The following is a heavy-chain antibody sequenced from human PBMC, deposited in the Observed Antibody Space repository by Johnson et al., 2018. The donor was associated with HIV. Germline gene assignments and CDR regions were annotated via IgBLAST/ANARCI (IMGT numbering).Heavy chain of an antibody. Sequence: QVQLVESGGGLVQPGGSLRLSCAASGFSLSSYAMHWVRQAPGKGLEWVAVISYDGSNKYYADSVKGRFTISRDNSKNTLYVQMNSLRPEDTAVYYCARGPIADDAFDIWGQGTMVTVSS. D-gene: IGHD3-16*02. J-gene: IGHJ3*02. CDR3: ARGPIADDAFDI. CDR2: ISYDGSNK. V-gene: IGHV3-30*04. CDR1: GFSLSSYA.